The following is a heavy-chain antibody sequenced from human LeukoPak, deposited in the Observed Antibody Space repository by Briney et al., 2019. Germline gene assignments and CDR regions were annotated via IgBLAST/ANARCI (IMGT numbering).Heavy chain of an antibody. CDR2: IWYDGINK. V-gene: IGHV3-33*01. CDR1: GFTFSSYG. D-gene: IGHD6-13*01. J-gene: IGHJ4*02. CDR3: TRERKSGIAAFDY. Sequence: GGSLRLSCAASGFTFSSYGMHWVRQAPGKGLEWVAVIWYDGINKFHADSVKGRFTVSRDNSKNTVYLQMNSLRAEDTAVYYCTRERKSGIAAFDYWGQGTLVTVSS.